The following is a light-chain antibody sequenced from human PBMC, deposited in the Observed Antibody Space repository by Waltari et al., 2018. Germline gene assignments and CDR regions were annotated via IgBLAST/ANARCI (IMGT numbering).Light chain of an antibody. CDR3: GSYTSSGVF. Sequence: QSALTQPASVSGSPGQAIIISCTGTGSDVGGYDYVSWYQQYPGKAPRLIIYDVYNRPSGVSIRCSGSKSDTTASLTIAGLQAEDESVYYCGSYTSSGVFFGGGTKLTVL. CDR2: DVY. J-gene: IGLJ2*01. V-gene: IGLV2-14*01. CDR1: GSDVGGYDY.